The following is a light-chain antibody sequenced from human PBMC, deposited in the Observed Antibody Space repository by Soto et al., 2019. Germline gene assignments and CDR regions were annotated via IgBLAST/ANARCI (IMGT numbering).Light chain of an antibody. CDR2: ATS. CDR1: QGISSY. CDR3: QKYNSAPFT. Sequence: DIQMTQSPSSLSAALGDRVTITCRASQGISSYLAWYQQKPGKVPKLLIYATSTLQSGVPSRFSGSGFGTDFTLTITSLQPEDVATYYCQKYNSAPFTFGPGTTVDIK. V-gene: IGKV1-27*01. J-gene: IGKJ3*01.